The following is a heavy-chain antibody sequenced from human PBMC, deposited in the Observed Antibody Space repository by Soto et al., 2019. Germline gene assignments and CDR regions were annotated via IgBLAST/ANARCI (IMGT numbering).Heavy chain of an antibody. CDR1: EFTFTKYS. Sequence: EVRLVESGGGLGQPGGSLRLSCVTSEFTFTKYSLNWVRQAPGKGLEWVSYISYSGETKYYADSLKGRYAISRDDAKNSVYLKMNSLRDEDTAFYYCVRGVVVVVGSTAENFAHWGQGTLVTVSS. V-gene: IGHV3-48*02. CDR3: VRGVVVVVGSTAENFAH. D-gene: IGHD2-15*01. CDR2: ISYSGETK. J-gene: IGHJ4*02.